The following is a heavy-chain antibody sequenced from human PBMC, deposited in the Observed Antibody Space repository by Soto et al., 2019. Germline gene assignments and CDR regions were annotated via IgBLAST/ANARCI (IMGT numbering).Heavy chain of an antibody. CDR2: IKSKTDGGTT. D-gene: IGHD3-10*01. CDR1: GFTFSNAW. Sequence: GGSLRLSCAASGFTFSNAWMNWVRQAPGKGLEWVGRIKSKTDGGTTDYAAPVKGRFTISRDDSKNTLYLQMNSLKTEDTAVYYCTTDVMVLLWFGMGDPYYFDYWGQGTLVTVSS. V-gene: IGHV3-15*07. J-gene: IGHJ4*02. CDR3: TTDVMVLLWFGMGDPYYFDY.